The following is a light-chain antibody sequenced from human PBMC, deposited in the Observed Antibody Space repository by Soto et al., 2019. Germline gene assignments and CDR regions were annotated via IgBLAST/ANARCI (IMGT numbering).Light chain of an antibody. CDR2: GAS. CDR1: QNIGSY. CDR3: QQYGTSPRWT. V-gene: IGKV3-20*01. J-gene: IGKJ1*01. Sequence: IVLTQPPGTLFLSPGERAILSFRASQNIGSYLSWYQQKPDQAPSLLIFGASTRANGVPDTFSGSGSGTDFTLTICRLDPEDFAVYYCQQYGTSPRWTFGQGTKVDIK.